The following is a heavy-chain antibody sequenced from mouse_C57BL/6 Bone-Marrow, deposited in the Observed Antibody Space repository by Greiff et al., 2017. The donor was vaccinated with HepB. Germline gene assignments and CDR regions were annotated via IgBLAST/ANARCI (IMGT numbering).Heavy chain of an antibody. CDR2: IRSKSNNYAT. Sequence: EVQLVESGGGLVQPKGSLKLSCAASGFSFNTYAMNWVRQAPGKGLEWVARIRSKSNNYATYYADSVKDRFTISRDDSESMLYLQMNNLKTEDTAMYYCVSRIIITTVVATDRAMDYWGQGTSVTVSS. J-gene: IGHJ4*01. CDR3: VSRIIITTVVATDRAMDY. D-gene: IGHD1-1*01. CDR1: GFSFNTYA. V-gene: IGHV10-1*01.